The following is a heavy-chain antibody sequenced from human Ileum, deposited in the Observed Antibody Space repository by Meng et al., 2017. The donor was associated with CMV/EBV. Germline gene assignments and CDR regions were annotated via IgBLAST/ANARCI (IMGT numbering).Heavy chain of an antibody. V-gene: IGHV3-7*01. CDR1: GFTFNTYG. J-gene: IGHJ6*02. D-gene: IGHD6-19*01. Sequence: GESLKISCAASGFTFNTYGMHWVRQAPGKGLEWVAKIKQDGSEKYYVDSVKGRFTISRDNAKNSLYLQMNSLRAEDTAVYSCARSSPYVYSSPGVWGQGTTVTVSS. CDR3: ARSSPYVYSSPGV. CDR2: IKQDGSEK.